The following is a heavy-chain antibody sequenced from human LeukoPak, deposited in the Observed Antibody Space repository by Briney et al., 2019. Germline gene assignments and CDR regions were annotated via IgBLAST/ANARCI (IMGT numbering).Heavy chain of an antibody. CDR1: GYTFTGYY. J-gene: IGHJ4*02. D-gene: IGHD1-7*01. Sequence: ASVKVSCKASGYTFTGYYMHWVRLAPGQGLEWMGWMNPNSGNTGYAQKFQGRVTMTRNTTINTAYMELGSLISEDAAVYYCARGPTWNYVVPLDYWGQGALVTVSS. V-gene: IGHV1-8*02. CDR2: MNPNSGNT. CDR3: ARGPTWNYVVPLDY.